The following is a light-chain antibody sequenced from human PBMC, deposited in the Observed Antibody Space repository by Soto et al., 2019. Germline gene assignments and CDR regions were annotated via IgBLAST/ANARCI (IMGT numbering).Light chain of an antibody. J-gene: IGLJ1*01. CDR2: SND. V-gene: IGLV1-44*01. CDR3: SGWDVSLNGFYV. CDR1: SSNIGSNT. Sequence: QSVLTQPPSASGTPGQRVTISCSGSSSNIGSNTVNSYQQLPGTAPKLLIYSNDERPSGVSDRFSGSNSGTSASLAISVLQSEDAADYYCSGWDVSLNGFYVFGTGTKVTVL.